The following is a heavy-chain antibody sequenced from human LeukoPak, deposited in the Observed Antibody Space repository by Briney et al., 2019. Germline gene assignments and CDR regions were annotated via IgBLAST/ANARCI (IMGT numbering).Heavy chain of an antibody. CDR1: GFTFSSYA. Sequence: PGGSLRLSCAASGFTFSSYAMHWVRQAPGKGLEYVSAISSNGGSTYYANSVKGRFTVSRDNAKNSLYLQMNSLRAEDTALYYCAKAGTYYYDSSGYYIDYWGQGTLVTVSS. CDR3: AKAGTYYYDSSGYYIDY. CDR2: ISSNGGST. D-gene: IGHD3-22*01. V-gene: IGHV3-64*01. J-gene: IGHJ4*02.